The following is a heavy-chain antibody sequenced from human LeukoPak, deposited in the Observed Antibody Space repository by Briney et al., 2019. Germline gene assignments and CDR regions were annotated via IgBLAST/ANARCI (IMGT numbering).Heavy chain of an antibody. D-gene: IGHD5-18*01. CDR3: VKDIRHGDNYGYDQFAY. J-gene: IGHJ4*02. CDR2: IQFDGANK. V-gene: IGHV3-30*02. CDR1: GFLFTSYG. Sequence: GGSLRLSCAASGFLFTSYGMHWVRQAPGKGLEWVAFIQFDGANKYYADSVKGRFTISRDNSKNTLYLQMNSLRADDTSLYYCVKDIRHGDNYGYDQFAYWGQGTLVTVSS.